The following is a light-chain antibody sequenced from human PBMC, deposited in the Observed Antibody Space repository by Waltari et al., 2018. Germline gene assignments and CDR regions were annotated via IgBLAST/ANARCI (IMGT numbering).Light chain of an antibody. V-gene: IGLV4-69*01. CDR1: SAHSHYA. J-gene: IGLJ2*01. CDR3: PTWDTDIQV. CDR2: VNKDGSH. Sequence: QLVVTQSPSASASLGASVKLTCTLSSAHSHYAIAWHQQQPDKGPRYLMNVNKDGSHIKGDGIPDRFFGSSSGAERYLTISRVQSEDEGYYYCPTWDTDIQVFGRGTKLTVL.